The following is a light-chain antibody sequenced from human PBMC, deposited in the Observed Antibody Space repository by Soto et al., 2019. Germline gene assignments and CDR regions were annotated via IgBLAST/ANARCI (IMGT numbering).Light chain of an antibody. CDR3: GADHGSGSNFVKV. CDR2: VGTGGIVG. V-gene: IGLV9-49*01. CDR1: SGYSNYK. Sequence: QSVLTQPPSASASLGASVTLTCTLSSGYSNYKVDWYQQRPGKGPRFVMRVGTGGIVGSKGDGIPDRFSVLGSGLNRYLTINNIQEEDESDYHCGADHGSGSNFVKVFGGGTQLTVL. J-gene: IGLJ2*01.